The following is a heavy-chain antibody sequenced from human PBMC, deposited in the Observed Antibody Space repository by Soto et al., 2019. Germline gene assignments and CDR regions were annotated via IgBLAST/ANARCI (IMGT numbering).Heavy chain of an antibody. J-gene: IGHJ5*02. CDR2: IYYSGST. D-gene: IGHD3-16*02. Sequence: SETLSLTCTVSGGSISSSSYYWGWIRQPPGKGLEWIGSIYYSGSTYYNPSLKSRVTISVDTSKNQFSLKLSSVTAADTAVYYCARRHGADYVWGSYRYTNWFDPWGQGTLVTVS. CDR3: ARRHGADYVWGSYRYTNWFDP. CDR1: GGSISSSSYY. V-gene: IGHV4-39*01.